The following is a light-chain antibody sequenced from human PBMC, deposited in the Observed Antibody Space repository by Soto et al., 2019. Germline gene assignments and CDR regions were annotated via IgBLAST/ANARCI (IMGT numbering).Light chain of an antibody. J-gene: IGKJ1*01. Sequence: DIQMTQSPSTLSASVGDRVTITCRASQSIDNWLAWYQQKPGKAPKLLIYAASTLETGVPSRFSGSGSGTEFTLTIMSLQPDDFATYYCQQFSSYSTFGQGTKVDIK. CDR1: QSIDNW. CDR2: AAS. V-gene: IGKV1-5*01. CDR3: QQFSSYST.